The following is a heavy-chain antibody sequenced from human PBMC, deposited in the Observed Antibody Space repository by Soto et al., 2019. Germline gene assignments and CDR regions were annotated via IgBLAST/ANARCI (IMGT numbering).Heavy chain of an antibody. Sequence: QLVESGGGLVQPGGSLRLSCATSGFTFSKSWMTWVRQAPGKGLEWVANIKHDGSEKYYLDSVKGRYTISRDNAKDSLYLQMNSLRAEDTAVYYCARGGWCYFDSGGYLWFDYWGQGTLVTVSS. CDR2: IKHDGSEK. CDR3: ARGGWCYFDSGGYLWFDY. D-gene: IGHD3-22*01. CDR1: GFTFSKSW. J-gene: IGHJ4*02. V-gene: IGHV3-7*03.